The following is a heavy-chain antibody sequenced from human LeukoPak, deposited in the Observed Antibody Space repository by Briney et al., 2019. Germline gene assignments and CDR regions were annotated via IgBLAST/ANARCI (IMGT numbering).Heavy chain of an antibody. D-gene: IGHD4-17*01. CDR1: GGSISSGDYY. CDR2: IYYSGST. V-gene: IGHV4-30-4*01. CDR3: ARAHDYGDYVNYYYGMDV. Sequence: PSETLSLTCTVSGGSISSGDYYWSWIRQPPGTGLEWMGYIYYSGSTYYNPSLKSRVTISVDTSKNQFSLKLSSVTAADTAVYYCARAHDYGDYVNYYYGMDVWGKGTTVTVSS. J-gene: IGHJ6*04.